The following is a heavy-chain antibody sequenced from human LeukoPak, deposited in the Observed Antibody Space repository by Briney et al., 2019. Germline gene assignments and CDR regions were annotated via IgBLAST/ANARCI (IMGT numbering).Heavy chain of an antibody. CDR1: GGSISSYY. CDR2: IYYSGSN. CDR3: ARGLGFGELLFYFDY. D-gene: IGHD3-10*01. V-gene: IGHV4-59*01. J-gene: IGHJ4*02. Sequence: PSETLSLTCTVSGGSISSYYWSWIRQPPGKGLEWLGYIYYSGSNNYNPSLKSRVTISVDTSKNQFSLKLSSVTAADTAVYYCARGLGFGELLFYFDYWGQGTLVTVSS.